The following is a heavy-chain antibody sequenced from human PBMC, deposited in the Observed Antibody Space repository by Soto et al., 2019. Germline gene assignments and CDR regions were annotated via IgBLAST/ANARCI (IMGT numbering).Heavy chain of an antibody. CDR1: GFSLSTSGVG. D-gene: IGHD1-26*01. CDR2: IYWDDDK. CDR3: AHRRTGWGADAFDI. J-gene: IGHJ3*02. Sequence: QITLKESGPTLVKPTQTLTLTCTFSGFSLSTSGVGVGWIRQPPGKALEWLALIYWDDDKRYSPPLKSRLTITKDTAKNQVVLTMTNMDPVDTATYYCAHRRTGWGADAFDIWGQGTMVTVSS. V-gene: IGHV2-5*02.